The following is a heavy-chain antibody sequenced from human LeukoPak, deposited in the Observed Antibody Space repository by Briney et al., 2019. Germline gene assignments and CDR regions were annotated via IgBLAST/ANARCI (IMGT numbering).Heavy chain of an antibody. D-gene: IGHD6-13*01. Sequence: ASVKVSCKASGYTLTSYALHWVRQAPGQRLEWMGWINVGNGNTKYSQKFQGRVTMTRDTSTSTVYMELSSLRSEDTAVYYCASDQGSSSWYYYYGMDVWGQGTTVTVSS. CDR1: GYTLTSYA. CDR2: INVGNGNT. V-gene: IGHV1-3*01. CDR3: ASDQGSSSWYYYYGMDV. J-gene: IGHJ6*02.